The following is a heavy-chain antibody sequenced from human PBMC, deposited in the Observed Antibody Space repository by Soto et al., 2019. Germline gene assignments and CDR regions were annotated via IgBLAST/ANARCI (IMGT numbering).Heavy chain of an antibody. CDR2: IYYSGGT. CDR3: ARDATGGTYFDY. Sequence: QVQLQESGPGLVKPSETLSLTCTVSGGAISSYYWNWIRQSPGKGLEWIGYIYYSGGTNYNPSLKGRVTISIDTSKNQFSLKLSSVTAADTAVYYCARDATGGTYFDYWGQGTLVSVSS. CDR1: GGAISSYY. D-gene: IGHD4-4*01. V-gene: IGHV4-59*01. J-gene: IGHJ4*02.